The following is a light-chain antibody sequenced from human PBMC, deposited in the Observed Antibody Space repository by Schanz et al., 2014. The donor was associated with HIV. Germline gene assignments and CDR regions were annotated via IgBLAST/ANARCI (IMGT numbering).Light chain of an antibody. CDR2: DVS. CDR1: SSDVGGYNY. Sequence: QSALTQPASVSGSPGQSITISCTGTSSDVGGYNYVSWYQQHPGKAPKLMIYDVSNRPSGVSNRFSGSKSGNTASLTISGLQAEDEADYYCSSYAGSNSLSVVFGGGTKLTVL. J-gene: IGLJ2*01. V-gene: IGLV2-14*03. CDR3: SSYAGSNSLSVV.